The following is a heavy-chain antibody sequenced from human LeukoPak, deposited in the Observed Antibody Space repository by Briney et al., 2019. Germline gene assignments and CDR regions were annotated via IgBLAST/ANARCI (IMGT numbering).Heavy chain of an antibody. Sequence: GGSLRLSCAVSGFNFKNYEMKWVRQAPGKGLEWVSYISSGASTTYYADSVKGRFTISRDNAKNSLYLQMNSLRAEDTAVYYCAKRSAESSGYFNYWGQGILVTVSS. J-gene: IGHJ4*02. CDR3: AKRSAESSGYFNY. CDR1: GFNFKNYE. V-gene: IGHV3-48*03. D-gene: IGHD6-19*01. CDR2: ISSGASTT.